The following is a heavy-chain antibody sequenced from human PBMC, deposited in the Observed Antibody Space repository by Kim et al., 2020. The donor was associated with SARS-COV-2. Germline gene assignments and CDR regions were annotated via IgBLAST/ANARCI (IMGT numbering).Heavy chain of an antibody. J-gene: IGHJ4*02. CDR1: GFTFSSYG. D-gene: IGHD6-19*01. CDR2: IWYDGSNK. V-gene: IGHV3-33*01. CDR3: ARDTEVRSPAEPGIAVAGTGY. Sequence: GGSLRLSCAASGFTFSSYGMHWVRQAPGKGLEWVAVIWYDGSNKYYADSVKGRFTISRDNSKNTLYLQMNSLRAEDTAVYYCARDTEVRSPAEPGIAVAGTGYWGQGTLVTVSS.